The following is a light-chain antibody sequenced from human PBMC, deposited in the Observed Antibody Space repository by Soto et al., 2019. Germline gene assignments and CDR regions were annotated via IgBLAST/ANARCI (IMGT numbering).Light chain of an antibody. Sequence: VLTQSPGTLSLSPGGRATLSCRASQNINNNYLAWYRHKPGQAPRLLIYDASLRATGVPDRFSGSGSGTDFTLTITRLEPDDSAVYYCQQHGISHITFGQGTRLEI. J-gene: IGKJ5*01. CDR1: QNINNNY. CDR3: QQHGISHIT. V-gene: IGKV3-20*01. CDR2: DAS.